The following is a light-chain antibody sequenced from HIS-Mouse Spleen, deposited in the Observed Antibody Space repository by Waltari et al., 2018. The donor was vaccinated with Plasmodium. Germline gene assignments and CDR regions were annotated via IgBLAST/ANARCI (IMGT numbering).Light chain of an antibody. CDR2: GAS. CDR3: QQYNNWSFT. V-gene: IGKV3-15*01. CDR1: QSVSSN. J-gene: IGKJ3*01. Sequence: EIVMTQSPATLSVSTGERATISCRASQSVSSNLAWYQQKPGQAPRLLIYGASTRATGIPARFSGSGSVTEFTLTISSLQSEDFAVYYCQQYNNWSFTFGPGTKVDIK.